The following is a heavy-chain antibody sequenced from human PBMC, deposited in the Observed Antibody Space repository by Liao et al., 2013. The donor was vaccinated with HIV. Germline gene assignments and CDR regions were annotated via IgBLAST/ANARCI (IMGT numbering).Heavy chain of an antibody. J-gene: IGHJ4*02. V-gene: IGHV4-59*10. D-gene: IGHD3-22*01. CDR2: MHTSGVT. CDR1: GGSFSGYY. CDR3: AGDSDTPKWFFY. Sequence: QVQLQQWGAGLLKPSESLSLTCAVYGGSFSGYYWAWMRQSAGKGLECLGIMHTSGVTDYNPALKSRVTMSRDTSTNQISLRLTSVIDADTAVYYCAGDSDTPKWFFYWGQGTLVTVSS.